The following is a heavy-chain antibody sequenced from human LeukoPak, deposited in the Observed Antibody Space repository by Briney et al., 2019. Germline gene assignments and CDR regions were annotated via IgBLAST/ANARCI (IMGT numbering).Heavy chain of an antibody. J-gene: IGHJ4*02. D-gene: IGHD3-22*01. CDR1: GFTISTYAMHYA. Sequence: PGRSLRLSCTASGFTISTYAMHYAMHWVRQAPGKGLEWVAVISNDGSNKYYADSVKGRFTISRDKSKNTLYLQMNSLRTEDTAVYYCARATYYYDSSGYETGHIDYWGQGTLVTVSS. CDR2: ISNDGSNK. V-gene: IGHV3-30*04. CDR3: ARATYYYDSSGYETGHIDY.